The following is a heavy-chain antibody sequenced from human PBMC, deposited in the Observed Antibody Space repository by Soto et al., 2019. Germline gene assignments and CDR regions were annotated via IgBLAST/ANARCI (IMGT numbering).Heavy chain of an antibody. V-gene: IGHV3-48*02. J-gene: IGHJ6*02. D-gene: IGHD3-10*01. CDR2: ISSTSSTK. CDR1: GFTFSSHA. CDR3: ARRITMVRGPYYYYGLDV. Sequence: QTVGSLRLSCAASGFTFSSHAMNWVRQAPGKGLEWVSFISSTSSTKNYADSVKGRFTISRDNAKNSLYLQMSSLRDEDTAVYYCARRITMVRGPYYYYGLDVWGQGTTVTVSS.